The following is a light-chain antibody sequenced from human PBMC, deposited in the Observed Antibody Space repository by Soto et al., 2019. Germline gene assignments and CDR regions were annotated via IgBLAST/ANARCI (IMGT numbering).Light chain of an antibody. V-gene: IGKV3-20*01. Sequence: EVVLTQSPGTLSLSRGERATLSCRASERIYSAYLGWYQQKPGQAPRLLIYGTSSRATGIPDRFSGSGSGTDFTLTISRLEPEDFAVYYCQQYGNSPITFGQGTDWRL. CDR2: GTS. CDR3: QQYGNSPIT. CDR1: ERIYSAY. J-gene: IGKJ5*01.